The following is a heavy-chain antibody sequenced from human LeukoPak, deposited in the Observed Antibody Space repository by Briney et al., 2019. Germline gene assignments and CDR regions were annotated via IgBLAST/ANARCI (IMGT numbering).Heavy chain of an antibody. D-gene: IGHD3-16*02. CDR2: ISWNSGSI. Sequence: PGGSLRLSCAASGFTFDDYAMHWVRQAPGKGLEWVSGISWNSGSIGYADSVKGRFTISRDNAKNSLYPQMNSLRAEDTALYYCAKDIITFGGVIVTPHFDYWGQGTLVTVSS. CDR3: AKDIITFGGVIVTPHFDY. V-gene: IGHV3-9*01. J-gene: IGHJ4*02. CDR1: GFTFDDYA.